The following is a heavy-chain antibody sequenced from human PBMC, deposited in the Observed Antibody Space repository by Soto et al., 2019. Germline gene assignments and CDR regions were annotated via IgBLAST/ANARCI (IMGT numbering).Heavy chain of an antibody. CDR2: VIPIFGTA. CDR3: AREWGHDYGDYAGAFDI. CDR1: GGTFSSYA. J-gene: IGHJ3*02. D-gene: IGHD4-17*01. V-gene: IGHV1-69*01. Sequence: QVQLVQSGAEVKKPGSSVTVSCKASGGTFSSYAISWVRQAPGQGLEWMGGVIPIFGTANYAQKFQGRVTITADESTSTAYRELSSLRSEDTAVYYCAREWGHDYGDYAGAFDIWGQGTMGTVSS.